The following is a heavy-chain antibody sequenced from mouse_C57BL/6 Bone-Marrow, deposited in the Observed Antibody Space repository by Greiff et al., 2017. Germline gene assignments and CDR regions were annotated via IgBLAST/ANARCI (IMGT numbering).Heavy chain of an antibody. V-gene: IGHV5-6*01. Sequence: EVQLVESGGDLVKPGGSLKLSCAASGFTFSSYGMSWVRQTPDKRLEWVATISSGGSYTYYPDSVKGRFTISRDHAKNTLYLQMSSLKSEDTAMYYCAREGLLLFFDYWGQGTTLTVSS. J-gene: IGHJ2*01. CDR1: GFTFSSYG. CDR3: AREGLLLFFDY. CDR2: ISSGGSYT. D-gene: IGHD2-3*01.